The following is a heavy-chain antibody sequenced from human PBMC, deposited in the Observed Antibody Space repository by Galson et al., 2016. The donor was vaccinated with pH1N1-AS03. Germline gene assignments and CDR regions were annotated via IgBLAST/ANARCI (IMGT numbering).Heavy chain of an antibody. J-gene: IGHJ4*02. CDR2: IYWDDDK. CDR1: GFSLTTSAVG. V-gene: IGHV2-5*02. Sequence: PALVKPTQTLTLTCTFSGFSLTTSAVGVVWIRQPPGKALEWLALIYWDDDKRYNSSLKSRLTITRDTSKNQVVLTMTNMDPMDTATYYCARTAGWLPDFWGQGTLVPVSS. D-gene: IGHD3-9*01. CDR3: ARTAGWLPDF.